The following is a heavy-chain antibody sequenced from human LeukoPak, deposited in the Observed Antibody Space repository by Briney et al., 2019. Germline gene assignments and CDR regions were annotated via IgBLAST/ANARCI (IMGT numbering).Heavy chain of an antibody. Sequence: GASVKVSCKASGYTFTGYYMHWVRQAPGQGLEWMGWINPNSGGTNYAQKFQGRVTMTRDTSISTAYMELSRLRSDDTAVYYCARDWPYYDSSGYYGGWFDPWGQGTLVTVSS. CDR1: GYTFTGYY. V-gene: IGHV1-2*02. CDR2: INPNSGGT. D-gene: IGHD3-22*01. J-gene: IGHJ5*02. CDR3: ARDWPYYDSSGYYGGWFDP.